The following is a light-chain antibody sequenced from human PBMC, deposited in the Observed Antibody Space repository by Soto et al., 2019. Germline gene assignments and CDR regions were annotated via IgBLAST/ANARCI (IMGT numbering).Light chain of an antibody. Sequence: EIVLTXSXGXLXXSXXXRXXLSXRASQSVSSSYLAWYQQKPGQAPRLLIYGASSRATGIPDRFSGSGSGTDFTLIINRLEPEDVAIYYCQQYGGSPRITFGQGTRLEIK. J-gene: IGKJ5*01. CDR1: QSVSSSY. CDR3: QQYGGSPRIT. V-gene: IGKV3-20*01. CDR2: GAS.